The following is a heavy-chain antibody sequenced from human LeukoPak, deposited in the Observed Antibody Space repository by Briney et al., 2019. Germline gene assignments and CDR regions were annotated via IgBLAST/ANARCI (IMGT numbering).Heavy chain of an antibody. D-gene: IGHD3-10*01. V-gene: IGHV4-59*01. CDR3: ARDPGLSYYGSGSYYNFGTFDY. J-gene: IGHJ4*02. CDR2: IYYSGST. CDR1: GGSISSYY. Sequence: KASETLSLTCTVSGGSISSYYWSWIRQPPGKGLEWIGYIYYSGSTNYNPSLKSRVTISVDTSKNQFSLKLSSVTAADTAVYYCARDPGLSYYGSGSYYNFGTFDYWGRGTLVTVSS.